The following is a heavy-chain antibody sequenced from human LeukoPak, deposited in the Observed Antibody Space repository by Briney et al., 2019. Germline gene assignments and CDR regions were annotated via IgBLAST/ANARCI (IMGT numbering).Heavy chain of an antibody. V-gene: IGHV1-69*04. J-gene: IGHJ4*02. CDR3: AREGPDKGIAAAGTFDY. D-gene: IGHD6-13*01. CDR2: IIPILGIA. CDR1: GGTFSSYA. Sequence: GASVKVSCKASGGTFSSYAISWVRQTPGQGLEWMGRIIPILGIANYAQKFQGRVTITADKSTSTAYMELSSLRSEDTAVYYCAREGPDKGIAAAGTFDYWGQGTLVTVSS.